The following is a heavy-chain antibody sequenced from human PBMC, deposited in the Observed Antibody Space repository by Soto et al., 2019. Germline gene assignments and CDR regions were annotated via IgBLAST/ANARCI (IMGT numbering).Heavy chain of an antibody. D-gene: IGHD3-10*01. V-gene: IGHV3-23*01. J-gene: IGHJ6*02. Sequence: EVQLLESGGGLVQPGGSLRLSCAASGFTFSSYAMSWVRQAPGKGLEWVSVVSRSGDNTYYADSVKGRFTISRDNFKSTLHLQMNSLRAEDTAVYYCAKHGEGVNNGMDVWGQGTTVTVSS. CDR2: VSRSGDNT. CDR3: AKHGEGVNNGMDV. CDR1: GFTFSSYA.